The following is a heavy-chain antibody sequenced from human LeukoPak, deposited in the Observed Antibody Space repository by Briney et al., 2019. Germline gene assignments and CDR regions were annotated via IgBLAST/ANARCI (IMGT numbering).Heavy chain of an antibody. V-gene: IGHV3-30*18. J-gene: IGHJ4*02. CDR2: ISYDGSNK. CDR3: AKDPRMTTVTKGVY. CDR1: GFTFSSYG. Sequence: PGRSLTLSCAASGFTFSSYGMHWVRQPPGKGLEWVAVISYDGSNKYYPDSVKGRFTLSRDTSKNTLYLQMHSLRAEDTAVYYCAKDPRMTTVTKGVYWGQGTLVTVSS. D-gene: IGHD4-17*01.